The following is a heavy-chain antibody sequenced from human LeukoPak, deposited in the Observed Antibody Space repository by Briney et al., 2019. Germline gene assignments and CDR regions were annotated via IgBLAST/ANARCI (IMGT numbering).Heavy chain of an antibody. J-gene: IGHJ4*02. D-gene: IGHD3-16*01. CDR2: IYTSGST. Sequence: ASETLSLTCTVSGGSISSYYWSWIRQPAGKGLEWIGRIYTSGSTNYNPSLKSRVTMSVDTSKNQFSLKLSSVTAADTAVYYCARALGDYVWGSYAGDYFDYWGQGTLVTVSS. V-gene: IGHV4-4*07. CDR1: GGSISSYY. CDR3: ARALGDYVWGSYAGDYFDY.